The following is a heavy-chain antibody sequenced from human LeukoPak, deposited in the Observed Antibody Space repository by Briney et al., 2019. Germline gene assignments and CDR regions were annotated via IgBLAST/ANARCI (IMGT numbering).Heavy chain of an antibody. V-gene: IGHV4-34*01. CDR2: INHSGST. Sequence: SETLSLTCAVYGGSFSGYYWSWIRQPPGKGLEWIGEINHSGSTNYNTSLKSRVTISVDTSKNQFSLKLSSVTAADTAVYYCAREFRRAMLPYNWFDPWGQGTLVTVSS. CDR3: AREFRRAMLPYNWFDP. CDR1: GGSFSGYY. D-gene: IGHD3-10*02. J-gene: IGHJ5*02.